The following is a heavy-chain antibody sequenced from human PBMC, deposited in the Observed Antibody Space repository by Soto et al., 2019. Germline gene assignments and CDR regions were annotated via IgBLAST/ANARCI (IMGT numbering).Heavy chain of an antibody. CDR1: GGSFSGYY. V-gene: IGHV4-34*01. J-gene: IGHJ4*02. Sequence: SETLSLTCAVYGGSFSGYYWSWIRQPPGKGLEWIGEINHSGSTNYNPSLKSRVTISVDTSKNQFSLKLSSVTAADTAVYYCARAGGVLRYFDWFRHWGQGTLVTVS. CDR2: INHSGST. CDR3: ARAGGVLRYFDWFRH. D-gene: IGHD3-9*01.